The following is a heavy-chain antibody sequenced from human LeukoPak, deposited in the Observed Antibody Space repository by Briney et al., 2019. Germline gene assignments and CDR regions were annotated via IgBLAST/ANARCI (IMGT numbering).Heavy chain of an antibody. CDR2: ISGSGDTT. CDR1: GFTFSSYA. Sequence: GGSLRLSCAASGFTFSSYAMHWFRQAPGKGLEWVSGISGSGDTTHYADSVKGRFTISRDNSKNTVYLQMNSLRAEDTAVYYCAKGIAVAGNSQYFDYWGQGTLVTVSS. D-gene: IGHD6-19*01. V-gene: IGHV3-23*01. CDR3: AKGIAVAGNSQYFDY. J-gene: IGHJ4*02.